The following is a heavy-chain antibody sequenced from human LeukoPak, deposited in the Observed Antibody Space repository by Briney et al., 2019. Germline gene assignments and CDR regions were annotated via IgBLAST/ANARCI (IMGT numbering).Heavy chain of an antibody. CDR2: SNTNSGAT. CDR3: ARSSYHLLTNYFVH. CDR1: GYTYTGYY. D-gene: IGHD5-12*01. Sequence: ASVKVSCKASGYTYTGYYMHWVRQAPGQGLEWVGWSNTNSGATNYAQTYQGRVTITRDTSISTAYMELSKLRFDDTAVYYCARSSYHLLTNYFVHWGQGTLVTVSS. V-gene: IGHV1-2*02. J-gene: IGHJ4*02.